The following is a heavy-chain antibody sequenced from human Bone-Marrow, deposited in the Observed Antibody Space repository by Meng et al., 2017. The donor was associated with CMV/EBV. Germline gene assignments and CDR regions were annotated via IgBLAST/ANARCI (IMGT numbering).Heavy chain of an antibody. V-gene: IGHV1-69*05. Sequence: SVKVSCKASGYTFTDYYMHWVRQAPGQGLEWMGGIIPIFGTANYAQKFQGRVTITTDESTSTAYMELSSLRSEDTAVYYCARLSRMIAARPWPAFDIWGQGTMVTVSS. D-gene: IGHD6-6*01. CDR3: ARLSRMIAARPWPAFDI. J-gene: IGHJ3*02. CDR2: IIPIFGTA. CDR1: GYTFTDYY.